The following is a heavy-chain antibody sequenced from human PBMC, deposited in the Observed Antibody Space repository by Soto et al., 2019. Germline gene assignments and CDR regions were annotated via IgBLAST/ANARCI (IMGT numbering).Heavy chain of an antibody. CDR3: ASRLTIFGVVTPFDY. CDR1: GGTFSSYA. V-gene: IGHV1-69*01. CDR2: IIPIFGTA. J-gene: IGHJ4*02. Sequence: QVQLVQSGAEVKKPGSSVKVSCKASGGTFSSYAISWVRQAPGQGLEWMGGIIPIFGTAHYAQKFQGRVTITADASTSTAYMELSSLRSEDTAVYYCASRLTIFGVVTPFDYWGQGTLVTVSS. D-gene: IGHD3-3*01.